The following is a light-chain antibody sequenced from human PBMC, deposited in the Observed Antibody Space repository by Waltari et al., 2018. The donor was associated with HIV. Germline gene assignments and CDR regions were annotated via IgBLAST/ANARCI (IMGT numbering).Light chain of an antibody. CDR2: DVT. J-gene: IGLJ3*02. V-gene: IGLV2-11*01. CDR1: SSDVGAYNY. Sequence: QSALTQPRSVSGSPGQSVTISCTGTSSDVGAYNYVSWYQQHPVKAPKLMIYDVTRRPSGTPDRFSGSKSGNTASLTISGLQAEDEADYYCCSYAGNYTGVFGGGTKLTVL. CDR3: CSYAGNYTGV.